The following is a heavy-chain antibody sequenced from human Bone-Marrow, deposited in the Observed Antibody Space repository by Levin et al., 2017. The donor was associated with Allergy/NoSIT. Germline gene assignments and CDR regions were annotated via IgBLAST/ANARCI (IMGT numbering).Heavy chain of an antibody. J-gene: IGHJ5*02. Sequence: ASVKVSCKASGYTFTSYDINWVRQATGQGLEWMGWMNPNSGNTGYAQKFQGRVTMTRNTSISTAYMELSSLRSEDTAVYYCARGQGIAASNWFDPWGQGTLVTVSS. CDR2: MNPNSGNT. CDR3: ARGQGIAASNWFDP. CDR1: GYTFTSYD. D-gene: IGHD6-13*01. V-gene: IGHV1-8*01.